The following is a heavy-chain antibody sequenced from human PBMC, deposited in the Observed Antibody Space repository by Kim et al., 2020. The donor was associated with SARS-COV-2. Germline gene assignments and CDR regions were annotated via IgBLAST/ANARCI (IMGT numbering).Heavy chain of an antibody. Sequence: SETLSLTCTVSGGSISSSSYYWGWIRQPPGKGLEWIGSIYYSGSTYYNPSLKSRVTISVDTSKNQFSLKLSSVTAADTAVYYCASLRGACFGVVSGGNWFDPCGHGTLVTASP. CDR2: IYYSGST. CDR3: ASLRGACFGVVSGGNWFDP. V-gene: IGHV4-39*01. CDR1: GGSISSSSYY. D-gene: IGHD3-3*01. J-gene: IGHJ5*02.